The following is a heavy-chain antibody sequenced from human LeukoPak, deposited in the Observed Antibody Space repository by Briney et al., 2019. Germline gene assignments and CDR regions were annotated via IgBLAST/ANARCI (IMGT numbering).Heavy chain of an antibody. CDR3: ARGIHANIF. J-gene: IGHJ4*02. CDR2: INTDGSER. D-gene: IGHD2-2*01. Sequence: PGGSLRLSCAASGFTISGHWMAWVRQAPGKGREWVADINTDGSERYYVDSVRGRFTISRDNAKNSVYLQMNSLGVEDAAVYYCARGIHANIFGGQGTQVTVSS. CDR1: GFTISGHW. V-gene: IGHV3-7*01.